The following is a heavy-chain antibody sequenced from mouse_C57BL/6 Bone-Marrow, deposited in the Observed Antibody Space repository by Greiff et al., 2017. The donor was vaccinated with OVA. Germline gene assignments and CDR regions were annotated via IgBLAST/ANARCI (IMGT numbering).Heavy chain of an antibody. CDR1: GFTFSSYG. D-gene: IGHD1-1*01. CDR2: ISSGGSYT. Sequence: EVQLQQSGGDLVKPGGSLKLSCAASGFTFSSYGMSWVRQTPDKRLEWVATISSGGSYTYYPDSVKGRFTISRDNAKNTLYLQMSSLKSEDTAMYYCARITSWGQGTLVTVSA. V-gene: IGHV5-6*01. J-gene: IGHJ3*01. CDR3: ARITS.